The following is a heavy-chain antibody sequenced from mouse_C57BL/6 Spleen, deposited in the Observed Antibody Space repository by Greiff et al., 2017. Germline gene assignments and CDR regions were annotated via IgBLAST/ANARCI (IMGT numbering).Heavy chain of an antibody. V-gene: IGHV1-49*01. J-gene: IGHJ3*01. Sequence: LQESGAELVRPGSSVMLSCKDSYFAFMASAMHWVKQRPGHGLEWIGSFTMYSDATVYSENFMGKATLTANNFSSTAYMERSSLTSEDSAVYYGARETAQAPVAYGGQGTLVTVSA. CDR2: FTMYSDAT. D-gene: IGHD3-2*02. CDR3: ARETAQAPVAY. CDR1: YFAFMASA.